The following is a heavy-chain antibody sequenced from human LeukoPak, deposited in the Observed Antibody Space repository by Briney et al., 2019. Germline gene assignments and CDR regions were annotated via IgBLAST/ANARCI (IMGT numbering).Heavy chain of an antibody. J-gene: IGHJ6*03. CDR1: GFTFSSYE. V-gene: IGHV3-48*03. CDR3: TKEAREDYSYYMDV. Sequence: GGSLRLSCAASGFTFSSYEMNWVRQAPGKGLEWVSYISSSGSTIYYADSVKGRFTIPRDNSKNTLYLQMNSLRVEDTALYYCTKEAREDYSYYMDVWGKGTTVTVSS. D-gene: IGHD1-26*01. CDR2: ISSSGSTI.